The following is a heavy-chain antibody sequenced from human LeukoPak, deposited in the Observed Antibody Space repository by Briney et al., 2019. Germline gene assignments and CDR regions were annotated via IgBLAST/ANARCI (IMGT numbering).Heavy chain of an antibody. V-gene: IGHV1-18*01. CDR3: VGTTVTTSVEVDY. J-gene: IGHJ4*02. CDR2: ISAYNGNT. D-gene: IGHD4-17*01. Sequence: ASVKVSCKASGYTFTSYGISWVRQAPGQGLEWIGWISAYNGNTNYAQKLQGRVTMTTDTSTSTAYMELRSLRSDDTAVYYCVGTTVTTSVEVDYWGQGTLVTVSS. CDR1: GYTFTSYG.